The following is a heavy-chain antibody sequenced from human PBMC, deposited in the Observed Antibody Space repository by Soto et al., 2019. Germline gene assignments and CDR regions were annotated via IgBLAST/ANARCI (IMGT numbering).Heavy chain of an antibody. Sequence: ASVKVSCKVSGYTLTELSMHWVRQAPGKGLEWMGGFDPEDGETIYAQKFQGRVTMTEDTSTDTAYMELSSLRSEDTAVYYCATRYFYCGGDCYFFDYWGQGTLVTVSS. CDR2: FDPEDGET. CDR3: ATRYFYCGGDCYFFDY. J-gene: IGHJ4*02. V-gene: IGHV1-24*01. D-gene: IGHD2-21*02. CDR1: GYTLTELS.